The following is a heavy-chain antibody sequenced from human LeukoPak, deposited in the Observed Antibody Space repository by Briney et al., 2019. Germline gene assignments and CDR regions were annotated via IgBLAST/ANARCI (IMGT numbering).Heavy chain of an antibody. V-gene: IGHV1-2*02. Sequence: GASVKVSCKASGYTFTGYYIHWVRQAPGQGLEWMAWINPNSGGTNYTQKFQGRVSMTRDTSISTVYMDLSSLRSDDRAVYYCARGNGMTFHKNWFDAWGQGTLVTVSS. J-gene: IGHJ5*02. CDR1: GYTFTGYY. D-gene: IGHD1-26*01. CDR3: ARGNGMTFHKNWFDA. CDR2: INPNSGGT.